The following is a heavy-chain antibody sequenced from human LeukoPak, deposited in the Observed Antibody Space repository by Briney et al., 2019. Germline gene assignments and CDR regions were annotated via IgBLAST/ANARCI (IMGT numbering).Heavy chain of an antibody. CDR2: IYHSGST. Sequence: SETLSLTCAVSGYSISSGYYWGWIRQPPGKGLEWIGSIYHSGSTYYNPSLKSRVTISVDTSKNQFSLKLSSVTAADTAVYYRARLVGNIVVVPAAPFFDYWGQGTLVTVSS. J-gene: IGHJ4*02. V-gene: IGHV4-38-2*01. D-gene: IGHD2-2*01. CDR3: ARLVGNIVVVPAAPFFDY. CDR1: GYSISSGYY.